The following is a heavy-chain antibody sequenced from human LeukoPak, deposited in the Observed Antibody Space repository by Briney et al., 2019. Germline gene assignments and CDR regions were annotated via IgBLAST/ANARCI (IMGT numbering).Heavy chain of an antibody. CDR1: GGSISSYF. J-gene: IGHJ5*02. CDR2: IYTSGST. Sequence: SETLSLTCTVSGGSISSYFWSWIRQPPGKGLECIGYIYTSGSTKYNPSLKSRVTISLDTSKNQFSLKLNSVTAADTAVYYCARRGSWFDPWGQGTLVTVSS. D-gene: IGHD2-15*01. V-gene: IGHV4-4*08. CDR3: ARRGSWFDP.